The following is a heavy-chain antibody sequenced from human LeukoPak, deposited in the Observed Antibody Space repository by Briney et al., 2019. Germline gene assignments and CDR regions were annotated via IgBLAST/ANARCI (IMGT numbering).Heavy chain of an antibody. CDR1: GYSFTTYT. J-gene: IGHJ6*02. CDR3: ARPKYTTSSFGHHYGLDV. V-gene: IGHV1-3*01. CDR2: VNGGNGNT. Sequence: GASVKVSCKASGYSFTTYTMHWVRQAPGQRLEWMGWVNGGNGNTEYSEKFQGRLTIGRDTSASTAYMELSSLKSEDTAVYYCARPKYTTSSFGHHYGLDVWGQGTRVIVSS. D-gene: IGHD2-2*02.